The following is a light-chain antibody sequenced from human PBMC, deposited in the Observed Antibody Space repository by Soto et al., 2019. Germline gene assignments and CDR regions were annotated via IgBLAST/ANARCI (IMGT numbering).Light chain of an antibody. CDR1: QSVSSY. V-gene: IGKV3-11*01. CDR3: QQRSNWPRWT. J-gene: IGKJ1*01. Sequence: EIVLTQTPATLSLSPGERPTLSCRASQSVSSYLAWYQQKPGQAPRLXXYDASNRATGIPARFSGSVSGTDFTLTISSLEPEDFAVYYCQQRSNWPRWTFGQGTKVDIK. CDR2: DAS.